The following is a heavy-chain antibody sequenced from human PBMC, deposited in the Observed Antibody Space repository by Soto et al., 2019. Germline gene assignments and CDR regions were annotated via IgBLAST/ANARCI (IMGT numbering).Heavy chain of an antibody. CDR2: IYYSGST. CDR3: ARNPRSVVDYYFDY. D-gene: IGHD2-15*01. J-gene: IGHJ4*02. V-gene: IGHV4-30-4*01. CDR1: GGSISSGDYY. Sequence: KTSETLSLTCTVSGGSISSGDYYWSWIRQPPGKGLEWIGYIYYSGSTYYNPSLKSRVTISVDTSKNQFSLKLSSVTAADTAVYYCARNPRSVVDYYFDYWGQGTLVTVSS.